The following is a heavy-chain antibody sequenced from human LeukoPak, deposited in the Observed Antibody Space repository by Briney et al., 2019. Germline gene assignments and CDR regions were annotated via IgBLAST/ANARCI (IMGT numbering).Heavy chain of an antibody. CDR2: ISSSSSTI. CDR3: ARGSVKYVDIVVVVAANDALDNWFDP. J-gene: IGHJ5*02. CDR1: GFTFSSYG. V-gene: IGHV3-48*01. Sequence: GGSLRLSCAASGFTFSSYGMTWVRQAPGKGLEWVSYISSSSSTIYYADSVKGRFTISRDNAKNSLYLQLNSLRAEDTAVYYCARGSVKYVDIVVVVAANDALDNWFDPWGQGTLVTVSS. D-gene: IGHD2-15*01.